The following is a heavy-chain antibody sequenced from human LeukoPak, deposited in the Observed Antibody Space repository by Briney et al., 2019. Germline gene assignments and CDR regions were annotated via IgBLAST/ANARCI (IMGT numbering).Heavy chain of an antibody. CDR2: IRSKAYGGTT. Sequence: GGSLRLSSTASGFTFGDYAMSWVRQAPGKGLEWVGFIRSKAYGGTTEYAASVKGRFTISRDDSKSIVYLQMNSLKTEDTAVYYCTRGPPYYCSGGSCYSDYFDYWGQGTLVTVSS. J-gene: IGHJ4*02. CDR1: GFTFGDYA. V-gene: IGHV3-49*04. CDR3: TRGPPYYCSGGSCYSDYFDY. D-gene: IGHD2-15*01.